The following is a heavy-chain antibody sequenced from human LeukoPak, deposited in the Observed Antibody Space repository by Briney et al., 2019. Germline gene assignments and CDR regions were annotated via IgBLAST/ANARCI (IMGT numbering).Heavy chain of an antibody. CDR1: GFTFSDFW. D-gene: IGHD6-13*01. CDR3: AKGSSSWYSTDYYYYYMDV. Sequence: PGGSLRLSCAASGFTFSDFWMHWVRQAPGKGLEWVAFIRYDGSNKYYADSVKGRFTISRDNSKNTLYLQMNSLRAEDTAVYYCAKGSSSWYSTDYYYYYMDVWGKGTTVTVSS. J-gene: IGHJ6*03. V-gene: IGHV3-30*02. CDR2: IRYDGSNK.